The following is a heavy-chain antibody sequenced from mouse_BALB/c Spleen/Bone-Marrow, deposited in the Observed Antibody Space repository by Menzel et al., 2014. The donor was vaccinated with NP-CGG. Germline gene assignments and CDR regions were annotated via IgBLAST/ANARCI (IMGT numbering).Heavy chain of an antibody. J-gene: IGHJ3*01. D-gene: IGHD4-1*01. Sequence: VQLQQSGAELAKPGASVKMSCKVPDYTFTTYWMHWVKQRPGQGLEWIGYIDPRTGYTEYNQKFKDKATLTADKSSSTAYMQLSSLTSKDSAVYYCARYWDAYWGQGTLVTVSA. CDR3: ARYWDAY. CDR2: IDPRTGYT. V-gene: IGHV1-7*01. CDR1: DYTFTTYW.